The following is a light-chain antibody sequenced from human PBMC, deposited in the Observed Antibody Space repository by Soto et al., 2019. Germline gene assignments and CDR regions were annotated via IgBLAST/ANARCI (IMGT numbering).Light chain of an antibody. CDR1: QNVLSS. V-gene: IGKV3-20*01. CDR3: PQYGSSPWT. Sequence: EVVMTQSPATLSVSPLERATLSCRASQNVLSSLAWYQQKPGQAPRLLIYGASSRATGIPDRFSGSGSGTDFTLTISRLEPEDFAVYYCPQYGSSPWTSGQGTNVDI. CDR2: GAS. J-gene: IGKJ1*01.